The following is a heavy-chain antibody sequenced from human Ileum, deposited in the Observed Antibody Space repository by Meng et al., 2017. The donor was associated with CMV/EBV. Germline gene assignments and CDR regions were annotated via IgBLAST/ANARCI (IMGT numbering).Heavy chain of an antibody. D-gene: IGHD2-2*01. V-gene: IGHV4-59*01. CDR3: ARGRYCSSTSCFPFDY. CDR1: GDSISSYY. CDR2: IYYTVST. Sequence: GSLRLSCNVSGDSISSYYWNWIRQPPGKRLEWIGYIYYTVSTNYNPSLKSRATISVDTSKNQFSLKLSSVTAADTAVYYCARGRYCSSTSCFPFDYWGQGALVTVSS. J-gene: IGHJ4*02.